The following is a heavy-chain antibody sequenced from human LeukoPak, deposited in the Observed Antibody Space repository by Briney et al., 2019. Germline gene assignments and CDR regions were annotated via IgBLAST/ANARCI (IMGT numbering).Heavy chain of an antibody. CDR3: AKDNRGSFDY. V-gene: IGHV3-30*04. CDR2: ISYDGSNK. CDR1: GFTFSSYA. D-gene: IGHD5-12*01. Sequence: GRSLRLSCAASGFTFSSYAMHWVRQAPGKGLEWVAVISYDGSNKYYADSVKGRFTISRDNSKNTLYLQMNSLRAEDTAVYYCAKDNRGSFDYWGQGTLVTVSS. J-gene: IGHJ4*02.